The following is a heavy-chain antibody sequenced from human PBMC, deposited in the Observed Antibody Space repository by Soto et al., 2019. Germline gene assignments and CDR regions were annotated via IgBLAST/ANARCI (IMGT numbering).Heavy chain of an antibody. V-gene: IGHV4-39*01. CDR3: AKLVRDDVRRSDLDH. Sequence: SETLSLTCPFSGYSITASYSNWAWIRPPPGKGLEWIGTFYYSGTTSQNPPLRSRITISGDTSRNQFSLNLRSVTAADSGVYYCAKLVRDDVRRSDLDHWGQGTLVTVSS. J-gene: IGHJ4*02. CDR1: GYSITASYSN. D-gene: IGHD3-10*02. CDR2: FYYSGTT.